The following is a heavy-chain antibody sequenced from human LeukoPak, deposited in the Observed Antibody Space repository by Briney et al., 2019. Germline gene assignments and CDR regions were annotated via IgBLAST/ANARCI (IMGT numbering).Heavy chain of an antibody. D-gene: IGHD3-16*01. CDR2: ISGSGGST. Sequence: GGSLRLSCAASGFTFSSYAMSWVRQAPGEGLEWVSAISGSGGSTYYADSVKGRFTISRDNSKNTLYLQMNSLRAEDTAVYYCAKVLGFAVYYYGMDVWGQGTTVTVSS. J-gene: IGHJ6*02. CDR1: GFTFSSYA. CDR3: AKVLGFAVYYYGMDV. V-gene: IGHV3-23*01.